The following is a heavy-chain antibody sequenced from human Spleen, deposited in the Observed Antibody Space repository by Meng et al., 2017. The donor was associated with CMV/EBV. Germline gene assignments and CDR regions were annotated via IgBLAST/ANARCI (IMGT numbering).Heavy chain of an antibody. CDR3: AKTQLLWFGKSVV. D-gene: IGHD3-10*01. J-gene: IGHJ4*02. Sequence: SETLSLTCTVSGYSISSGDYWGWIRQPPGKGLEWIGSIYHSGITFYNPSLKSRITISVDTSKNSFSLKLSSVTAADTAVYFCAKTQLLWFGKSVVWGQGALVIVSS. CDR1: GYSISSGDY. CDR2: IYHSGIT. V-gene: IGHV4-38-2*02.